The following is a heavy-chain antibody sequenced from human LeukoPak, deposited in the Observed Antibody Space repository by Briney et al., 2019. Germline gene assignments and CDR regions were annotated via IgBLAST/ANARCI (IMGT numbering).Heavy chain of an antibody. V-gene: IGHV3-21*04. CDR1: GFTFSSYS. D-gene: IGHD3-10*01. J-gene: IGHJ5*02. CDR2: ISSSSSYI. Sequence: GGPLRLSCAASGFTFSSYSMNWVRQAPGKGLEWVSSISSSSSYIYYADSVKGRFTISRDNAKNSLYLQMNSLSAEDTAVYYCAKETIYYFGSGSYDWFDPWGQGTLVTVSS. CDR3: AKETIYYFGSGSYDWFDP.